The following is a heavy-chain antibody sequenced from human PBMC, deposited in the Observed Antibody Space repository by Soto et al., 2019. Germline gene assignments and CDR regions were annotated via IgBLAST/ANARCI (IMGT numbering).Heavy chain of an antibody. Sequence: SVKVSFKASGGTFSSYAISWLRQAPGQGLEWMGGIIPIFGTANYAQKFQGRVTITADESTSTAYMELSSLRSEDTAVYYCARESGSWWVLFFFLFFDVWGQGTTVTVSS. CDR1: GGTFSSYA. CDR3: ARESGSWWVLFFFLFFDV. J-gene: IGHJ6*02. CDR2: IIPIFGTA. D-gene: IGHD1-26*01. V-gene: IGHV1-69*13.